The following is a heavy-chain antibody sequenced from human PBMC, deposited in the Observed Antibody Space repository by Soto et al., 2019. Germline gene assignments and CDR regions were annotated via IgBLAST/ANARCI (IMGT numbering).Heavy chain of an antibody. V-gene: IGHV3-23*01. CDR3: AKALGSGSYYYSGFDY. Sequence: GGSLRLSCAASGFTFSSYAMSWVRQAPGKGLEWVSASSGSGGSTYYADSVKGRFTISRDNSKNTLYLQMNSLRAEDTAVYYCAKALGSGSYYYSGFDYWGQGTLVTVSS. CDR2: SSGSGGST. J-gene: IGHJ4*02. CDR1: GFTFSSYA. D-gene: IGHD1-26*01.